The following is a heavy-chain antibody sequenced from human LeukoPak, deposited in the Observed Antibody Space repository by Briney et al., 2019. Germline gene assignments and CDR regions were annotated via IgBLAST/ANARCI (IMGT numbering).Heavy chain of an antibody. CDR1: GFTFSSYA. V-gene: IGHV3-23*01. J-gene: IGHJ6*02. CDR3: AKDQAYYYGMDV. CDR2: ISGSGGST. Sequence: GGSLRLSCAASGFTFSSYAMSWVRQAPGKGLEWVSAISGSGGSTYYADSVKGRFTISRDNSKNTLYLQMNSLRAEDTAVYCCAKDQAYYYGMDVWGQGTTVTVSS.